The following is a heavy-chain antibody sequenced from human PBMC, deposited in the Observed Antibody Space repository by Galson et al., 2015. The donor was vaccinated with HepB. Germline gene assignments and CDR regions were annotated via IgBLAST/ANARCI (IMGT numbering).Heavy chain of an antibody. CDR3: ARDAYYDSSGYGAFDI. CDR1: GFTLSSYA. D-gene: IGHD3-22*01. V-gene: IGHV3-30*04. Sequence: LRLSCAASGFTLSSYAMHWVRQAPGKGLEWVAVISYDGSNKYYADSVKGRFTISRDNSKNTLYLQMNSLRAEDTAVYYCARDAYYDSSGYGAFDIWGQGTMVTVSS. CDR2: ISYDGSNK. J-gene: IGHJ3*02.